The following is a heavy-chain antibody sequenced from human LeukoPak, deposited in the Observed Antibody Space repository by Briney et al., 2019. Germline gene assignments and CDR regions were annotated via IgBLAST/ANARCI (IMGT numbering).Heavy chain of an antibody. J-gene: IGHJ1*01. D-gene: IGHD6-13*01. CDR2: ISYDGSNE. CDR3: AKDQGRGAAAGTHFQH. V-gene: IGHV3-30*18. Sequence: PGGSLRLSCAASGFTFSSYGMHWVRQAPGKGLEWVAVISYDGSNEYYADSVKGRFTISRDNSKNTLYLQMNSLRAEDTAVYYCAKDQGRGAAAGTHFQHWGQGTLVTVSS. CDR1: GFTFSSYG.